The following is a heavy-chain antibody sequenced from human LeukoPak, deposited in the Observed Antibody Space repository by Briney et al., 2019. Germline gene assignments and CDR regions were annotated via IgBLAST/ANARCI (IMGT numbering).Heavy chain of an antibody. V-gene: IGHV3-23*01. CDR1: GFTFSRYA. J-gene: IGHJ4*02. Sequence: PGGSLRLSCAASGFTFSRYAMSWVRQAPGKGLEWVSGIGDSGDTTYYTKSVEGRFTVSRDNSKNWLFLQMHSLRAEDTALYYCARDGLGSGNSWMTTNDYWGQGTLVTVSS. D-gene: IGHD3-10*01. CDR2: IGDSGDTT. CDR3: ARDGLGSGNSWMTTNDY.